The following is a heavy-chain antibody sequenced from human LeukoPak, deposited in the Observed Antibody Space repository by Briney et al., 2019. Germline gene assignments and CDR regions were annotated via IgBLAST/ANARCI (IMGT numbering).Heavy chain of an antibody. D-gene: IGHD1-26*01. V-gene: IGHV3-73*01. CDR2: IRGKANSYAT. CDR1: GFTFSGSA. J-gene: IGHJ4*02. CDR3: TRHVGSYPVFDY. Sequence: GGSLRLSCAASGFTFSGSAMHWVRQASGKGLEWVGRIRGKANSYATAYAASVKGRFTISRDDSKNTAYLQMNSLKTEDTAVYYCTRHVGSYPVFDYWGQGTLVTVSS.